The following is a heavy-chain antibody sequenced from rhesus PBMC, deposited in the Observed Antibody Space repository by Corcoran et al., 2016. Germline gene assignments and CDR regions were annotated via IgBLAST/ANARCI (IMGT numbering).Heavy chain of an antibody. CDR2: ISYTGGRT. D-gene: IGHD6-31*01. CDR3: ARGPSGWYGGY. Sequence: EVQLVESGGGLAKPGGSLRLSCAASGFSFSDYYMYWVRQAPGKGLEGCSGISYTGGRTDYADSVKGRFTISRENAKNTLYLQMDSLRAEDTAVYYCARGPSGWYGGYWGQGVLVTVSS. J-gene: IGHJ4*01. CDR1: GFSFSDYY. V-gene: IGHV3S18*01.